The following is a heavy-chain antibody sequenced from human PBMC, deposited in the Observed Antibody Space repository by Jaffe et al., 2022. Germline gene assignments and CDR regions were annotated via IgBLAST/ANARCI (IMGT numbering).Heavy chain of an antibody. D-gene: IGHD3-3*01. V-gene: IGHV1-2*06. CDR3: ARDLRFLEWRNFPGRFNWFDP. J-gene: IGHJ5*02. CDR2: INPNSGGT. CDR1: GYTFTGYY. Sequence: QVQLVQSGAEVKKPGASVKVSCKASGYTFTGYYMHWVRQAPGQGLEWMGRINPNSGGTNYAQKFQGRVTMTRDTSISTAYMELSRLRSDDTAVYYCARDLRFLEWRNFPGRFNWFDPWGQGTLVTVSS.